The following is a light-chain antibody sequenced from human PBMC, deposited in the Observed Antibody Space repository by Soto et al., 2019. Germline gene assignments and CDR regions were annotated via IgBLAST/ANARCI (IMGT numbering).Light chain of an antibody. V-gene: IGLV2-8*01. CDR1: SSDVGGYKY. CDR3: SSYAGDNNLVI. Sequence: QSALTQPPSASGSPGQSVTISCTGTSSDVGGYKYVSWYQQHPGKAPKLMIYEVNKRPSGVPDRFSGSKSGNTASLTVSGLQAEDEADYYCSSYAGDNNLVIFGGGTKLTV. CDR2: EVN. J-gene: IGLJ2*01.